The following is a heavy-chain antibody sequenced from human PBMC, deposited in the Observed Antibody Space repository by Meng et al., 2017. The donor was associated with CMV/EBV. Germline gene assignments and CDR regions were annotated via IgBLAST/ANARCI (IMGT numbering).Heavy chain of an antibody. CDR3: AKGGSLRYFDWYPVDY. J-gene: IGHJ4*02. CDR2: IYSGGSST. Sequence: GGSLRLSCAASGFTFSSYAMSWVRQAPGKGLEWVSVIYSGGSSTYSADSVKGRFTISRDNSKNTLYLQMNSLRAEDTAVYYCAKGGSLRYFDWYPVDYWGQGTLVTVSS. CDR1: GFTFSSYA. V-gene: IGHV3-23*03. D-gene: IGHD3-9*01.